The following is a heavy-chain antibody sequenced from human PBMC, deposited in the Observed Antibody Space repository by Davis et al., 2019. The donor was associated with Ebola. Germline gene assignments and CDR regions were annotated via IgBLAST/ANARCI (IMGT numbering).Heavy chain of an antibody. CDR2: IIPIFGTA. V-gene: IGHV1-69*13. CDR3: AREVRYIYGFDP. J-gene: IGHJ5*02. D-gene: IGHD1-14*01. Sequence: SVTVSCKASGGTFSSYAISWVRPAPGQGLEWMGGIIPIFGTANYAQKFQDRVTITADESTSTAYMELSSLRSEDTAVYYCAREVRYIYGFDPWGQGTLVTVSS. CDR1: GGTFSSYA.